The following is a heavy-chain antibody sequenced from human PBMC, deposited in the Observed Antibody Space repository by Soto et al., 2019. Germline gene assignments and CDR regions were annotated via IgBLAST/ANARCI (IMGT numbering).Heavy chain of an antibody. J-gene: IGHJ6*02. Sequence: QVQLVQSGAEVKKPGASVKVSCKASGYTFTSYYMHWVRQAPGQGLEWMGIINTSGGSTSYAQKFQGRVTMTRDTSTSTVYMELSSLRSEDTAVYYCARGDLPTYHYYYYYGMDVWGQGTTVTVSS. CDR3: ARGDLPTYHYYYYYGMDV. V-gene: IGHV1-46*01. CDR1: GYTFTSYY. CDR2: INTSGGST.